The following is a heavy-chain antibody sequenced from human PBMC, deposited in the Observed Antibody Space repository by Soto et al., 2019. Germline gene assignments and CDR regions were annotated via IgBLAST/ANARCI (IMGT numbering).Heavy chain of an antibody. Sequence: GESLKISCAASGFTFSDYYMSWIRQAPGKGLEWVSYISSSSSYTNYADSVKGRFTISRDNAKNSLYLQMNSLRAEDTAVYYCARDRSNYYDSSGYPSPPDYGMDVWGQGTTVTVSS. V-gene: IGHV3-11*06. CDR2: ISSSSSYT. D-gene: IGHD3-22*01. CDR1: GFTFSDYY. CDR3: ARDRSNYYDSSGYPSPPDYGMDV. J-gene: IGHJ6*02.